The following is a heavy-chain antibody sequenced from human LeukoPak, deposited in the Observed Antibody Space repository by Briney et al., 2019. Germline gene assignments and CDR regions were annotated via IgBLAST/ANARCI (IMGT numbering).Heavy chain of an antibody. J-gene: IGHJ4*02. CDR3: ARSNVLLWFGSWGHY. D-gene: IGHD3-10*01. Sequence: ASVTVSCTASGYTFTSYGISWVRQAPGQGLEWMGWISAYNGNTNYAQMLQGRVTMTTETSTSTAYLELRSLSSDDTAVYYCARSNVLLWFGSWGHYWRQGTLVTVSS. CDR1: GYTFTSYG. V-gene: IGHV1-18*04. CDR2: ISAYNGNT.